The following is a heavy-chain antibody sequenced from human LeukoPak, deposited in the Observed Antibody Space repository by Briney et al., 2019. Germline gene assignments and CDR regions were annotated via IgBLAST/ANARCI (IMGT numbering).Heavy chain of an antibody. CDR1: GGSISSSSYY. D-gene: IGHD3-16*02. CDR3: ARKGTTYYDYIWGSYRDKYYIDY. CDR2: IYYSGST. V-gene: IGHV4-39*01. Sequence: SETLSLTCTVSGGSISSSSYYWGWIRQPPGKGLEWIGSIYYSGSTYYNPSLKSRVTISVDTSKNQFSLKLSSVTAADTAVYYCARKGTTYYDYIWGSYRDKYYIDYWGQGTLVTVSS. J-gene: IGHJ4*02.